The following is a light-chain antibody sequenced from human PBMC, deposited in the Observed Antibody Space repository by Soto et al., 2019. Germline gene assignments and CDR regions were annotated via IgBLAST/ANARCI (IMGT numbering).Light chain of an antibody. V-gene: IGLV2-18*01. CDR2: EVS. CDR3: SFYTSRVV. J-gene: IGLJ2*01. Sequence: QSALTQPPSVSGSPGQSVTISCTGTSSDVGSYNRVSWYQQPPGTAPKLMIYEVSNRPSGVPDRFSGSKSGNTASLTISWLQAEDEADYYCSFYTSRVVFGGGTKLTVL. CDR1: SSDVGSYNR.